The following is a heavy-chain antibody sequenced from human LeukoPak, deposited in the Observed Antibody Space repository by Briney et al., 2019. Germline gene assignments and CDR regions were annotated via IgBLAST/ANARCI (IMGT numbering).Heavy chain of an antibody. D-gene: IGHD6-13*01. CDR3: ARPRVAAANSEFDY. Sequence: ASVKVSCKASGYAFTSYSMHWVRQAPGQRLEWMGWINAGNGNTKYSQKFQGRVTITRNTSASTAYMELSSLRSEDTAVYYCARPRVAAANSEFDYWGQGTLVTVSS. V-gene: IGHV1-3*01. CDR2: INAGNGNT. CDR1: GYAFTSYS. J-gene: IGHJ4*02.